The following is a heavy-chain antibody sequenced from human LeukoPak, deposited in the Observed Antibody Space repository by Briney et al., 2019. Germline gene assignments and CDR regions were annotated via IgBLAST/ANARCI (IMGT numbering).Heavy chain of an antibody. D-gene: IGHD2-8*02. Sequence: ASVTVSCKTSGYTFTVYHIHWVRQAPGQGLEWMGWINPNSGGTNYAQKLQDRVTMTGDTSISTAYMELRSLTSDDAAVYYCGLVASGNWWFDPWGQGTLVTVSS. CDR2: INPNSGGT. CDR3: GLVASGNWWFDP. J-gene: IGHJ5*02. CDR1: GYTFTVYH. V-gene: IGHV1-2*02.